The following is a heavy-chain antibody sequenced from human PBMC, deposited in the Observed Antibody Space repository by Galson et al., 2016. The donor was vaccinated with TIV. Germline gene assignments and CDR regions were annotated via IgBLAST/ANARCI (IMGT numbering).Heavy chain of an antibody. Sequence: SLRLSCAASGFTFSSHGIHWVRQAPGKGLEWVAVISYDEKYKHYADSVKGRFTISRDNSKNMVYLQMNSLRPEDTAVYFCAKDPRIYGDYLLAYLDYWGQGILVTVSS. CDR1: GFTFSSHG. CDR3: AKDPRIYGDYLLAYLDY. D-gene: IGHD4-17*01. CDR2: ISYDEKYK. V-gene: IGHV3-30*18. J-gene: IGHJ4*02.